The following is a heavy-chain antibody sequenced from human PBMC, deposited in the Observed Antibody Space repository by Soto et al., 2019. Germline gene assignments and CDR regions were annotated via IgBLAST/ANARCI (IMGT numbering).Heavy chain of an antibody. V-gene: IGHV5-51*01. Sequence: HGESLKISCKGSGYSFTNYWIACVRQMPGKGLEWMGIIYPADSEVKYSPSFQGQVTISADKSISTAYLQWHSVKSSDTAIYYCARLYGSGWFYYNHWGQGTLVTVS. CDR2: IYPADSEV. CDR3: ARLYGSGWFYYNH. D-gene: IGHD6-19*01. J-gene: IGHJ4*02. CDR1: GYSFTNYW.